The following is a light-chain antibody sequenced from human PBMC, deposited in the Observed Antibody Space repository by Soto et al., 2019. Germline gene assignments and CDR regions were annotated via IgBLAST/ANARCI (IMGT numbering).Light chain of an antibody. CDR3: TSYASGSSHVV. CDR1: SSDIGGYDY. V-gene: IGLV2-14*01. J-gene: IGLJ2*01. Sequence: QSVLTQPASVSGSPGQSITLSCTGTSSDIGGYDYVSWYQRHPGKAPKLIIYDVNNRPSGVPNRFSGSKSGNTASLTISGLQAEDEADYYCTSYASGSSHVVFGGGTKVTVL. CDR2: DVN.